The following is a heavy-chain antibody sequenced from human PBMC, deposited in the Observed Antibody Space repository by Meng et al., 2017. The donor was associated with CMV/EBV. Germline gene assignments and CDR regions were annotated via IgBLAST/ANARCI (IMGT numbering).Heavy chain of an antibody. CDR2: IIPIFGTA. J-gene: IGHJ4*02. V-gene: IGHV1-69*01. CDR1: GGTLRSRS. CDR3: ARVCGGSCFDY. Sequence: VLVVQVGGEVKKPGSSVKVACKSSGGTLRSRSMRGGRQAPGQGFEGMGGIIPIFGTANYAQKFQGRVTITADESTSTAYMELSSLRSEDTAVYYCARVCGGSCFDYWGQGTLVTVSS. D-gene: IGHD2-15*01.